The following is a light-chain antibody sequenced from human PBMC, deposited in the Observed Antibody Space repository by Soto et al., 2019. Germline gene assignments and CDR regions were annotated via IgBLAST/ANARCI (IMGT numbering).Light chain of an antibody. CDR1: SSDVGSYNL. V-gene: IGLV2-23*01. CDR3: SSYAGSGTADVV. Sequence: QSVLTQPASVSVSPGQSITISCTGTSSDVGSYNLVSWYQQHPGKAPKLMIYEGSKRPSGVSDRFSGSKSGNTASLTISGLQAEDEADYYCSSYAGSGTADVVFGGGTKLTVL. CDR2: EGS. J-gene: IGLJ2*01.